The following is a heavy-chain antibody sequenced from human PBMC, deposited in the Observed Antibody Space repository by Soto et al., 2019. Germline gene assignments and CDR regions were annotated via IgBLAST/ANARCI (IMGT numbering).Heavy chain of an antibody. CDR2: VYYSGST. V-gene: IGHV4-59*01. Sequence: SETLSLTCTVSGDSIRDFYWSWIRQPPGKGLEWLGYVYYSGSTNYNPSLKSRVTISVDPSKNQFSLNLSSVTAADTAVYYCARDRDPTVAPRAPRRNPYYYYGMDVRGQGTTVTVSS. CDR1: GDSIRDFY. D-gene: IGHD4-17*01. J-gene: IGHJ6*02. CDR3: ARDRDPTVAPRAPRRNPYYYYGMDV.